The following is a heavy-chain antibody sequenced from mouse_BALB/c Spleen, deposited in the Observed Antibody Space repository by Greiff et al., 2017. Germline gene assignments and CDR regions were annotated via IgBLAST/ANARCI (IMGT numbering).Heavy chain of an antibody. CDR3: ARGNYGNYNYYAMDY. V-gene: IGHV1-7*01. Sequence: VQLQQSGAELAKPGASVKMSCKASGYTFTSYWMHWVKQRPGQGLEWIGYINPSTGYTEYNQKFKDKATLTADKSSSTAYMQLSSLTSEDSAVYYCARGNYGNYNYYAMDYWGQGTSVTVSS. J-gene: IGHJ4*01. CDR2: INPSTGYT. D-gene: IGHD2-1*01. CDR1: GYTFTSYW.